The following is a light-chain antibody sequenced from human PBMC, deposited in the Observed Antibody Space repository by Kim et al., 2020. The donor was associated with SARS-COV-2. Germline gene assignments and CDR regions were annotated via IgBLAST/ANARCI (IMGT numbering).Light chain of an antibody. CDR1: KLEDKY. V-gene: IGLV3-1*01. J-gene: IGLJ2*01. Sequence: SYELTQPPSVSVSPGQTASITCSGDKLEDKYVCWYQQKAGQSPELLIYQDTKWPSGIPERFSGSNSGNTATLTISGTQAMDEADYYCQTWDSSSVIFGGGTQLTVL. CDR2: QDT. CDR3: QTWDSSSVI.